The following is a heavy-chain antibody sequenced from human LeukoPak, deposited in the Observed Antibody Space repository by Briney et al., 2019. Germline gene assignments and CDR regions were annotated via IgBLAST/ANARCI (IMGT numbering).Heavy chain of an antibody. CDR2: IKQDGSEK. D-gene: IGHD2-2*02. Sequence: PGGSLRLSCAASGFTFSSYWMSWVRQAPGKGLEWVANIKQDGSEKYYVDSVKGRFTISRDNAKNSLYLQMNSLRAEDTAVYYCARDYCSSTSCYTDGYFQHWGQGTLVTVSS. CDR3: ARDYCSSTSCYTDGYFQH. CDR1: GFTFSSYW. V-gene: IGHV3-7*01. J-gene: IGHJ1*01.